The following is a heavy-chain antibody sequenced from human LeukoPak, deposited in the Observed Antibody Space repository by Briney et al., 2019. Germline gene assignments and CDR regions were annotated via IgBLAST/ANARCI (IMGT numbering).Heavy chain of an antibody. J-gene: IGHJ3*02. CDR3: ARGPVGGTTYNDGDAFDI. CDR1: GGSISRYY. D-gene: IGHD1-7*01. CDR2: IYYSGST. Sequence: SEALSLTCTVSGGSISRYYWSWIRQPPGKGLEWIGYIYYSGSTNYNPSLKSRVTISVDTSKNQFSLKLSSVTAADTAVYYCARGPVGGTTYNDGDAFDIWGQGTMVTVSS. V-gene: IGHV4-59*01.